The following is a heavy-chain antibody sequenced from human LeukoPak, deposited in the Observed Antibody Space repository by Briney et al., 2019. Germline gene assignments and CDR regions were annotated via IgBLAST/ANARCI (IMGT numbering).Heavy chain of an antibody. CDR3: AGGYCSGGTCYSARY. D-gene: IGHD2-15*01. J-gene: IGHJ4*02. V-gene: IGHV3-30*03. Sequence: GGSLRLSCAASGFTFSSYGMHWVRQAPGKGLEWVAVISYDGSNTYYADSVKGRFTISRDNAKNSLYLQMNSLRAEDTAVYYCAGGYCSGGTCYSARYWGQGTLVTVSS. CDR1: GFTFSSYG. CDR2: ISYDGSNT.